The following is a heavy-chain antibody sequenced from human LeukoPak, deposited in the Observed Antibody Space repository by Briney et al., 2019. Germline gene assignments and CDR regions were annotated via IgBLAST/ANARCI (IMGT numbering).Heavy chain of an antibody. CDR1: GGSFSGYY. CDR3: ARGIYYDFWSGYYSGYYYMDV. D-gene: IGHD3-3*01. J-gene: IGHJ6*03. CDR2: INHSGST. V-gene: IGHV4-34*01. Sequence: SETLSLNCAVYGGSFSGYYWSWIRQPPGKGLEWIGEINHSGSTNYNPSLKSRVTISVDTSKNQFSLKLSSVTAADTAVYYCARGIYYDFWSGYYSGYYYMDVWGKGTTVTVSS.